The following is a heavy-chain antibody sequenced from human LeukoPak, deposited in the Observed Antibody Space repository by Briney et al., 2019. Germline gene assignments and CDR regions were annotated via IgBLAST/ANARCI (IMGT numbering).Heavy chain of an antibody. CDR2: IFYSGNT. Sequence: SETLSLTCTVSGGSIGSSSYSWGWIRQPPGKGLEWIGNIFYSGNTYYNPSLKSRVTISVDTSKNQFSLKLSSVTAADTAVYYCARAFVDAFDIWGQGTMVTVSS. V-gene: IGHV4-39*01. D-gene: IGHD3-3*02. CDR1: GGSIGSSSYS. CDR3: ARAFVDAFDI. J-gene: IGHJ3*02.